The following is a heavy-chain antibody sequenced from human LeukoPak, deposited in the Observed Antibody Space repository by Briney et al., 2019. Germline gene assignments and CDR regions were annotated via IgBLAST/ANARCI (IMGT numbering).Heavy chain of an antibody. D-gene: IGHD2-2*01. CDR3: ARAGGYCSSTSCYGGHYFDY. Sequence: PGRSLRLSCAASGFTFSSYGMHWVRQAPGKGLEWVAVIWYDGSNKYYADSVKGRFTISRDNSKNTLYLQMNSLRAEDTAVYYCARAGGYCSSTSCYGGHYFDYWGQGTLVTVSS. CDR2: IWYDGSNK. CDR1: GFTFSSYG. J-gene: IGHJ4*02. V-gene: IGHV3-33*01.